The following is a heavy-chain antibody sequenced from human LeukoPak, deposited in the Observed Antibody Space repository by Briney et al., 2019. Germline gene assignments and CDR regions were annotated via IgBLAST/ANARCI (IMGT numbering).Heavy chain of an antibody. J-gene: IGHJ3*02. V-gene: IGHV3-21*01. D-gene: IGHD4-17*01. CDR2: ISSSSSNT. CDR3: ARAVTTFAFDI. CDR1: GFTFRSYS. Sequence: GGSLRLSCAASGFTFRSYSMNWVRQAPGKGLEWVSFISSSSSNTYYADSVKGRSTISRDNAKNSLYLQMNSLRAEDTAVYYCARAVTTFAFDIWGQGTMVTVSS.